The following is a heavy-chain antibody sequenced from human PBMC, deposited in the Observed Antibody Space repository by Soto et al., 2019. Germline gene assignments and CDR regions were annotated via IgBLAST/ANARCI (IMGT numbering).Heavy chain of an antibody. J-gene: IGHJ6*02. CDR2: INPNSGFA. V-gene: IGHV1-2*02. Sequence: ALVKVSCKASGYTFTGQYMHWVRQAPGQGLEWIGWINPNSGFAKFAQKFEGRVTMTRDTSISTAYMEVNSLRAEDTAVYYCAKDRGSSSWYYYYYGMDVWGQGTTVTVSS. CDR3: AKDRGSSSWYYYYYGMDV. CDR1: GYTFTGQY. D-gene: IGHD6-13*01.